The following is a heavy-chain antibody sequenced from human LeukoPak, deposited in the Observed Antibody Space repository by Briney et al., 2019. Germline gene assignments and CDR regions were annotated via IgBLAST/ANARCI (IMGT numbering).Heavy chain of an antibody. D-gene: IGHD4-17*01. V-gene: IGHV3-23*01. Sequence: GGSLRLSCAASGFTFGSYALSWVRQAPGKGLECVSIISGSGGSTYYADSVKGRFTISRDNSKNTLYLQMNSLRAEDTAVYYCAKDAGTSYGRDYFDYWGQGTLVTVSS. CDR2: ISGSGGST. CDR3: AKDAGTSYGRDYFDY. J-gene: IGHJ4*02. CDR1: GFTFGSYA.